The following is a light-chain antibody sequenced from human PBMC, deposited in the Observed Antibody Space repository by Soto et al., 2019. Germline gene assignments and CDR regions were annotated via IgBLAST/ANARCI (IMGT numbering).Light chain of an antibody. CDR1: QNININY. CDR3: QQFGTSSLVT. CDR2: GAS. V-gene: IGKV3-20*01. Sequence: EIVLTQSPGTLSLSPGERATLSCRASQNININYLAWYQQKPGQAPRLLIYGASSRATGIPDRFSGSGSGTDFILTISRVEPEDFAVYYCQQFGTSSLVTFGPGTKVDIK. J-gene: IGKJ3*01.